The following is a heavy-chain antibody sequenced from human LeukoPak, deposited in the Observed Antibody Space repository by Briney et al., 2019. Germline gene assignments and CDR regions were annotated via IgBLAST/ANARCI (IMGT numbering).Heavy chain of an antibody. CDR3: AREARTDLVDP. V-gene: IGHV4-30-4*08. CDR2: IYYSGST. Sequence: SETLSLTCTVSGGSISSGDYYWSWIRQPPGKGLEWIGYIYYSGSTYYNPSLKSRVTISVDTSKNQFSLKLSSVTAADTAVYYCAREARTDLVDPWGQGTLVTVSS. CDR1: GGSISSGDYY. D-gene: IGHD5-12*01. J-gene: IGHJ5*02.